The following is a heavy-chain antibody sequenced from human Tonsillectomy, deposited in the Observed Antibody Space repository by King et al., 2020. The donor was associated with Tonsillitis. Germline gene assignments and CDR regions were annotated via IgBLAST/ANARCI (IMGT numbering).Heavy chain of an antibody. CDR3: AREAGATIYYFDF. CDR1: GGSINDNRYY. V-gene: IGHV4-39*02. CDR2: IYYSGST. J-gene: IGHJ4*02. D-gene: IGHD1-26*01. Sequence: LQLQESGPGLVKPSETLSLTCAVSGGSINDNRYYWGWIRQPPGKGLEWIGSIYYSGSTHYNPSLKSRVTISVDTSKNQFSLKLSSVTAADTAVYYCAREAGATIYYFDFWGQGTLVTVSS.